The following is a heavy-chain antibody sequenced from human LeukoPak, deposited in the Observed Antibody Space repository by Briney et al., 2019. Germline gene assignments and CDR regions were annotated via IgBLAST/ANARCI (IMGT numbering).Heavy chain of an antibody. CDR3: ARFNSGCSEASCYVHY. Sequence: SETLSLTCTVSGGSMNNHYWTWIRHPARKGLELIRHIYSIGAPAYTPSLKARVTMSIDTSKNQCSLNVFCVPAADSAVYYCARFNSGCSEASCYVHYWGQGTLVTVSS. CDR2: IYSIGAP. V-gene: IGHV4-4*07. D-gene: IGHD2-2*01. J-gene: IGHJ4*02. CDR1: GGSMNNHY.